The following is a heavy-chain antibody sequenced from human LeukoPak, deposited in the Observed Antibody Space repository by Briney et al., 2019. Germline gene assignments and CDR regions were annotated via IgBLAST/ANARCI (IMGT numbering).Heavy chain of an antibody. CDR1: GGSISSYY. CDR2: IYYSGST. V-gene: IGHV4-59*01. J-gene: IGHJ5*02. CDR3: ARDLRGSGSYYTHNWFDP. D-gene: IGHD3-10*01. Sequence: PSETLSLTCTVSGGSISSYYWSWIRQPPGKGLEWIGYIYYSGSTSYNPSLKSRVTISVDTSKNQFSLKLSSVTAADTAVYYCARDLRGSGSYYTHNWFDPWGQGTLVTVSS.